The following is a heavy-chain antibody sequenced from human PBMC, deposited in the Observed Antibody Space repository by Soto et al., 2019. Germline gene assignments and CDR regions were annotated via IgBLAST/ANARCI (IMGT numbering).Heavy chain of an antibody. CDR2: TYYSGST. CDR3: ARVRGTAGKRYFDY. CDR1: GGSMIAYY. V-gene: IGHV4-59*01. J-gene: IGHJ4*02. D-gene: IGHD6-13*01. Sequence: SETLSLTCTVSGGSMIAYYWNWMRQPPGKGLQWIGYTYYSGSTTYNPSLKSRVTISVDSSKNQFSLKLDSVTPADTAAYYCARVRGTAGKRYFDYWGPGTLVTVSS.